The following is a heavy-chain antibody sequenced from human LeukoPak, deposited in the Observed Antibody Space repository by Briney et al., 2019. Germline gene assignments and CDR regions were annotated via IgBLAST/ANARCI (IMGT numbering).Heavy chain of an antibody. CDR3: ARPQGSPTLYYSDY. Sequence: PSETLSLTCAVYGGSFSAYYWSWIRQPPGKGLEWIGEINHSGSTNHNPSLKSRVTISVDTSKNQFSLKLSSVTAADTAVYYCARPQGSPTLYYSDYWGQGTLVTVSS. CDR2: INHSGST. CDR1: GGSFSAYY. V-gene: IGHV4-34*01. J-gene: IGHJ4*02. D-gene: IGHD3-10*01.